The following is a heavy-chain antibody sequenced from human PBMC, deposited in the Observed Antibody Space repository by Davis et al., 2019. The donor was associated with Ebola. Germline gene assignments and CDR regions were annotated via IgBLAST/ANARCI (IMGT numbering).Heavy chain of an antibody. Sequence: GESLKISCAASGFTFSSYSMNWVRQAPGKGLEWVSSISSSSSYIYYADSVKGRFTISRDNAKNSLYLQMNSLRAEDTAVYYCARDLRFLEENWFDPWGQGTLVTVSS. V-gene: IGHV3-21*01. CDR2: ISSSSSYI. CDR3: ARDLRFLEENWFDP. J-gene: IGHJ5*02. D-gene: IGHD3-3*01. CDR1: GFTFSSYS.